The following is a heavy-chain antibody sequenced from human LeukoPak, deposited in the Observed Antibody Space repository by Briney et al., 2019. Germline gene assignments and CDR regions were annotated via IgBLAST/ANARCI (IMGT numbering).Heavy chain of an antibody. J-gene: IGHJ4*02. CDR1: GFPFSDFS. D-gene: IGHD3-10*02. Sequence: GGSLRLSCATSGFPFSDFSMTWVRQAPGKGLEWISTTNSGGTTTYYAESVKGRFTISRDNFKNALYPQMSSLRVEDTAIYYCAKQSYARSLGEGGPGTLVTVSS. CDR3: AKQSYARSLGE. CDR2: TNSGGTTT. V-gene: IGHV3-23*01.